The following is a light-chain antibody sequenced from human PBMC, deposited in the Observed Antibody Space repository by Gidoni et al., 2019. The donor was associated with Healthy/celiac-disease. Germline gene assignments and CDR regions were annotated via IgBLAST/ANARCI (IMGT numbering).Light chain of an antibody. CDR1: QSVSSSY. CDR2: GAS. Sequence: EIVLTQSPGTLSLSPGERATLSCRASQSVSSSYLAWYQQKPGQAPRLLIYGASSRATGIPDRFSGSWSGTDLPLTHRRLEAEDFAVYYRPQPMYTFGPGTKLEIK. V-gene: IGKV3-20*01. CDR3: PQPMYT. J-gene: IGKJ2*01.